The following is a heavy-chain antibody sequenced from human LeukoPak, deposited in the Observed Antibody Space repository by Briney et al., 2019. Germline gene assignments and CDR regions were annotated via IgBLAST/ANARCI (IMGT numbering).Heavy chain of an antibody. CDR3: ARVRRVLTTTNDAFDI. J-gene: IGHJ3*02. CDR2: IYYSGST. D-gene: IGHD3-22*01. CDR1: GGSISTYY. Sequence: SETLSLTCTVSGGSISTYYWSWIRQPPGKGLELIGYIYYSGSTNYNPSLKSRITISVDTSKNQFSLSLISVTAADTAVYYCARVRRVLTTTNDAFDIRGQGTMVTVSS. V-gene: IGHV4-59*01.